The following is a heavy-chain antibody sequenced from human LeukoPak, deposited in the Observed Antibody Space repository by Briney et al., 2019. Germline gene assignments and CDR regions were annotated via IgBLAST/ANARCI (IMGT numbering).Heavy chain of an antibody. CDR2: IKSKTNGGTT. CDR3: TTEERVSSGYCSGGSCYIDY. J-gene: IGHJ4*02. V-gene: IGHV3-15*01. CDR1: AFTFSNAW. D-gene: IGHD2-15*01. Sequence: GGSLRLSCAASAFTFSNAWMNWVRQAPGKGLEWVGRIKSKTNGGTTDYAAPVKGRFTISRDDSKNTLYLQMNSLKTEDTAVYYCTTEERVSSGYCSGGSCYIDYWGQGTLVTVSS.